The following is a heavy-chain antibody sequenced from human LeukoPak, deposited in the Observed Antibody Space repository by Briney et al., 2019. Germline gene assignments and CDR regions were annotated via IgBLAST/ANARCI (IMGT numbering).Heavy chain of an antibody. V-gene: IGHV4-38-2*02. Sequence: SETLSLTCTVSGFSFSSCSLRGWLRQPGGEVLGLIGISCHSGSTYYNASVKGRVTISGDKSKNSFSLKLSCVTAADTAVYYFARFATHSYYMDVWGKGTTVTISS. CDR1: GFSFSSCSL. CDR2: SCHSGST. J-gene: IGHJ6*03. CDR3: ARFATHSYYMDV.